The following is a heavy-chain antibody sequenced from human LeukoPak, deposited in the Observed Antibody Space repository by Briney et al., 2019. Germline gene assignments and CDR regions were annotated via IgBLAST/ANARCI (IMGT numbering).Heavy chain of an antibody. CDR3: AKDEGRGPFDY. CDR2: IWYDGSNK. D-gene: IGHD2-15*01. Sequence: GGSLRLSCAASGFTLSSHGMHWVRQAPGKGLEWVAVIWYDGSNKYYADSVKGRFTISRDNSKNTLYLQMNSLRAEDTAVYYCAKDEGRGPFDYWGQGTLVTVSS. J-gene: IGHJ4*02. V-gene: IGHV3-33*06. CDR1: GFTLSSHG.